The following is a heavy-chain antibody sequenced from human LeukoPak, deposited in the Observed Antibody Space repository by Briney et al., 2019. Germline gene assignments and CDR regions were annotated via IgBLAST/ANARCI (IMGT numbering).Heavy chain of an antibody. J-gene: IGHJ6*03. Sequence: ASVKVSCKASGYTFTSYAMNWVRQAPGQGLEWMGWINPNSGGTNYAQKFQGRVTMTRDTSISTAYMELSRLRSDDTAVYYCTRGLVFLPITGTTPYYYYIDVWGKGTTVTISS. CDR1: GYTFTSYA. CDR3: TRGLVFLPITGTTPYYYYIDV. V-gene: IGHV1-2*02. CDR2: INPNSGGT. D-gene: IGHD1-20*01.